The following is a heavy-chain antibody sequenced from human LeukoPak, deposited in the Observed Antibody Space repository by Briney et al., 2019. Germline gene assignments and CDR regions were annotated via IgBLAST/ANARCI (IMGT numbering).Heavy chain of an antibody. CDR1: GYTFTSYG. D-gene: IGHD4-23*01. V-gene: IGHV1-18*01. J-gene: IGHJ4*02. CDR2: ISAYNGNT. Sequence: ASVKVSCKASGYTFTSYGISWVRQAPGQGLEWMGWISAYNGNTNYAQKLQGRVTMTTDTSTSTAYMELRSLRSDDTAVYYCAIEITVVTREYYFDYWGQGTLVTVSS. CDR3: AIEITVVTREYYFDY.